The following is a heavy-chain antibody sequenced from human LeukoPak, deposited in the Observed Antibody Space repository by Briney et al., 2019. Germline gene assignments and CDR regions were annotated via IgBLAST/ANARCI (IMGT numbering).Heavy chain of an antibody. CDR1: GGSISSYY. CDR3: ARAYGGYASSYYFDY. D-gene: IGHD5-12*01. V-gene: IGHV4-59*01. CDR2: IYYSGST. J-gene: IGHJ4*02. Sequence: SETLSLTCTVSGGSISSYYWSWIRQPPGKGLEWIGYIYYSGSTNYNPSLRSRVTISVDTSKNQFSLKLSSVTAADTAVYYCARAYGGYASSYYFDYWGQGTLVTVSS.